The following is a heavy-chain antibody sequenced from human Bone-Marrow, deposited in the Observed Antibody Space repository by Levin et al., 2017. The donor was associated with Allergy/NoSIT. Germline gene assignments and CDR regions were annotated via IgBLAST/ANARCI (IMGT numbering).Heavy chain of an antibody. D-gene: IGHD3-3*01. CDR1: GYTFTDFA. Sequence: PGASVKVSCKASGYTFTDFAIYWVRQAPGQRLEWMGWINAGNGNTKYSQKFQGRVTITRDTSASTAYMELSSLRFEDTAVYYCTRGRWSAPRSDDYMDVWGKGTTVTVSS. CDR2: INAGNGNT. J-gene: IGHJ6*03. CDR3: TRGRWSAPRSDDYMDV. V-gene: IGHV1-3*01.